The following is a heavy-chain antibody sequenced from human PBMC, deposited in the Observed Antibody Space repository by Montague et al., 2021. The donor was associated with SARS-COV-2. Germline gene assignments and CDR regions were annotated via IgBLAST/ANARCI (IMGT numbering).Heavy chain of an antibody. CDR2: ISCDGSNK. CDR3: ARVVGGYYGMDF. Sequence: SLRLSCAASGFTFSTYTMHRVRQAPGQGLEWVAVISCDGSNKYYADSVKGRFTISRDNSKNTLYLQMNSLRAEDTAVYYCARVVGGYYGMDFWGQGTTVTVSS. V-gene: IGHV3-30-3*01. D-gene: IGHD2-15*01. J-gene: IGHJ6*02. CDR1: GFTFSTYT.